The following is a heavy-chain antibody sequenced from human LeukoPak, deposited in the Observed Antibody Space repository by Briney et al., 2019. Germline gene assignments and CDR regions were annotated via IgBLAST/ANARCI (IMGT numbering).Heavy chain of an antibody. D-gene: IGHD2-2*01. V-gene: IGHV3-7*03. J-gene: IGHJ6*02. CDR3: ARGPLYQVPYYSHYYGLDV. Sequence: GGSLRLSCAASGYIFSSYSVSWVRQAPGKGLEWVANIKQDGSDKSYADSVKGRFTISRDNARDSLVLQMTSLRVEDTAVYYCARGPLYQVPYYSHYYGLDVWGQGTAVTVSS. CDR1: GYIFSSYS. CDR2: IKQDGSDK.